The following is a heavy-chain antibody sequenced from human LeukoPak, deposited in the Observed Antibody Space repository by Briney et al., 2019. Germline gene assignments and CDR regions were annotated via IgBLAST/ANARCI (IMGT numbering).Heavy chain of an antibody. CDR2: INPDTGGT. CDR1: GFTFTDYH. D-gene: IGHD3-10*01. V-gene: IGHV1-2*06. CDR3: AREGVYYGSGSYGPYYYYMTS. Sequence: GASVKVSCKASGFTFTDYHMHWIRQAPGQGLEWMGRINPDTGGTNYAQTFQGRVTMTRDTSISTAYMELSRLRSDDTAVYYCAREGVYYGSGSYGPYYYYMTSGAKGPRSPSP. J-gene: IGHJ6*03.